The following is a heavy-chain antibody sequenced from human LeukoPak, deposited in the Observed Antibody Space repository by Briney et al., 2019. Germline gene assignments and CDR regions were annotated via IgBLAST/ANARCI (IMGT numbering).Heavy chain of an antibody. V-gene: IGHV3-21*01. CDR1: GFTFSSYS. D-gene: IGHD6-13*01. CDR2: ISSSSSYI. Sequence: GGSLRLSCAASGFTFSSYSMNWVRQAPRKGLEWVSSISSSSSYIYYADSVKGRFTISRDNAKNSLYLQMNSLRAEDTAVYYCARDRAAAATGWFDPWGQGTLVTVSS. J-gene: IGHJ5*02. CDR3: ARDRAAAATGWFDP.